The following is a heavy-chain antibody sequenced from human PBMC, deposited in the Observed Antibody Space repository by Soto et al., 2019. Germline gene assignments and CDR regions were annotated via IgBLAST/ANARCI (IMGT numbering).Heavy chain of an antibody. D-gene: IGHD3-22*01. V-gene: IGHV4-39*01. CDR2: IYYSGST. CDR3: ARPTFYDSSGYSRSTPSNWFDP. Sequence: SETLSLTCTVSGGSISSSSYYWGWIRQPPGKGLEWIGSIYYSGSTYYNPSLKSRVTISVDTSKNQFSLKLSSVTAADTAVYYCARPTFYDSSGYSRSTPSNWFDPWGQGTLVTVSS. J-gene: IGHJ5*02. CDR1: GGSISSSSYY.